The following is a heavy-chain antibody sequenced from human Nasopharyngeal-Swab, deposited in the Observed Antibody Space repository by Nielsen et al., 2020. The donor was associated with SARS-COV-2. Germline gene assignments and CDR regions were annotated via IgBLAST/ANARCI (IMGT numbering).Heavy chain of an antibody. Sequence: GASLKISCSASGFTFSSYSMNWVRQAPGKGLEWVSSISSSSSSYIYYADSVKGRFTISRDNAKNSLYLQMNSLRAEDTAVYYCARGQYCSSTSCYARGYYYYYGMDVWGQGTTVTVSS. D-gene: IGHD2-2*01. CDR2: ISSSSSSYI. CDR3: ARGQYCSSTSCYARGYYYYYGMDV. J-gene: IGHJ6*02. CDR1: GFTFSSYS. V-gene: IGHV3-21*01.